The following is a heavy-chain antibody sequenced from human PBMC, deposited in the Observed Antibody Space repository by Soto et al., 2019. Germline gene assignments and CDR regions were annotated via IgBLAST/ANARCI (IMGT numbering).Heavy chain of an antibody. J-gene: IGHJ6*02. CDR1: GGSISSGDYY. CDR3: ARGCSDTTCPRPYYGMDV. CDR2: IYKSGST. D-gene: IGHD2-2*01. Sequence: QVQLQESGPGLVKPSQTLSLTCTVSGGSISSGDYYWSWIRQPPGKGLEWIGYIYKSGSTYYNPSLKSRITMSVATSKNQFSLKLNSVTAADTAVYYCARGCSDTTCPRPYYGMDVWGQGTTVTASS. V-gene: IGHV4-30-4*01.